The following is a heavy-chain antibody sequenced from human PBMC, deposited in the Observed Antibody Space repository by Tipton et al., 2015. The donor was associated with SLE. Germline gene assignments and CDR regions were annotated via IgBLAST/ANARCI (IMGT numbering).Heavy chain of an antibody. CDR3: ARLPECDFDA. D-gene: IGHD3-3*01. CDR2: VYYTGDT. J-gene: IGHJ4*02. V-gene: IGHV4-39*07. Sequence: TLSLTCTVSGSSTSNSFYFWGWIRQPPGQGLEWIGQVYYTGDTYYNPSLRSRVTISLDTSKNQISLNLNSVTAADTAMYYCARLPECDFDAWGQGTLVTVSS. CDR1: GSSTSNSFYF.